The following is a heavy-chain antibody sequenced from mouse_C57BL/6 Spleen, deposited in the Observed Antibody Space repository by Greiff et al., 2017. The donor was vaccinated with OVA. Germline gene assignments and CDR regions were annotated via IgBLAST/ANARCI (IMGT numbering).Heavy chain of an antibody. CDR3: ARSDSSGYEGYAMDY. Sequence: VMLVESGAELVRPGTSVKVSCKASGYAFTNYLIEWVKQRPGQGLEWIGVINPGSGGTNYNEKFKGKATLTADKSSSTAYMQLSSLTSEDSAVYFCARSDSSGYEGYAMDYWGQGTSVTVSS. CDR2: INPGSGGT. D-gene: IGHD3-2*02. CDR1: GYAFTNYL. J-gene: IGHJ4*01. V-gene: IGHV1-54*01.